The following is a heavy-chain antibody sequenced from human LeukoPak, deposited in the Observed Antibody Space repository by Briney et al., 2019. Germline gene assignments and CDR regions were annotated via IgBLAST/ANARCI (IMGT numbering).Heavy chain of an antibody. CDR1: GFTFSDYY. CDR3: ARDATVISIYYYYYMDV. V-gene: IGHV3-11*04. D-gene: IGHD4-11*01. CDR2: ISSSGSTI. Sequence: GGSLRLSCAASGFTFSDYYMSWIRQAPGKGLEWVSYISSSGSTIYYADSVKGRFTISRDNAKNSLYLQMNSLRAEDTAVYYCARDATVISIYYYYYMDVWGKGTTVTVSS. J-gene: IGHJ6*03.